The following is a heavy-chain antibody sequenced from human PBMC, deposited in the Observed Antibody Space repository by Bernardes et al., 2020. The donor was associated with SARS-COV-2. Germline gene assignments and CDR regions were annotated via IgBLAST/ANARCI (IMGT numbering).Heavy chain of an antibody. D-gene: IGHD3-10*01. CDR3: AKDRSRVIRGVISDH. V-gene: IGHV3-23*01. J-gene: IGHJ4*02. CDR2: ISSSGANT. Sequence: GGSLRLSCEASNFTFSIYGMHWVRQAPGRGLEWVAGISSSGANTFYAEPMRGRFTIARDNSKNTLYLHMNSLRVEDTALYYCAKDRSRVIRGVISDHWGQGILVTVSS. CDR1: NFTFSIYG.